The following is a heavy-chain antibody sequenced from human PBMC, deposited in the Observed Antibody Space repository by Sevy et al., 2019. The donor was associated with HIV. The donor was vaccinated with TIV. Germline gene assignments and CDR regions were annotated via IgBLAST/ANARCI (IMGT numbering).Heavy chain of an antibody. D-gene: IGHD4-17*01. V-gene: IGHV3-7*01. CDR1: GFTFSSYW. J-gene: IGHJ4*02. Sequence: GGSLRLSCTASGFTFSSYWMSWVRQVPGKGLEWVANIKQDGSGKYYVDSVKGRFTISRDNAKNSLYLQMNSLRVEDTAVYYCARDRGSTVTTPGGYWGQGTLVTVSS. CDR2: IKQDGSGK. CDR3: ARDRGSTVTTPGGY.